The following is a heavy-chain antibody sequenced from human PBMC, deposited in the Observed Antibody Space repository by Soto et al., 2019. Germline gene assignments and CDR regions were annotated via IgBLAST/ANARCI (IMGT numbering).Heavy chain of an antibody. CDR1: GFTFSNYW. Sequence: GGSLRLSCAASGFTFSNYWMHWVRQAPGKGLVWVSRINSDGSSTTYADSVKGRFTISRDNAKNTLYLHMNSPRVEDTAVYYCARDPGGLMITFGGVPKYAFDIWGQGTMVTVSS. V-gene: IGHV3-74*01. D-gene: IGHD3-16*01. J-gene: IGHJ3*02. CDR2: INSDGSST. CDR3: ARDPGGLMITFGGVPKYAFDI.